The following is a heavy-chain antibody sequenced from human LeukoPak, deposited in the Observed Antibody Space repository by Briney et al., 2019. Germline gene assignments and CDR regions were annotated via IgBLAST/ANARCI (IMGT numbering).Heavy chain of an antibody. CDR3: TTGWGTYRITDY. D-gene: IGHD3-16*02. CDR1: GFTFRSTG. J-gene: IGHJ4*02. V-gene: IGHV3-15*01. CDR2: IKSKTDGGTT. Sequence: GGSLRLSCEASGFTFRSTGMNWVRQAPGKGLEWVGRIKSKTDGGTTDYAAPVKGRFTISTDDSKNTLYLQMNSLKTEDTAVYYCTTGWGTYRITDYWGQGTLVTVSS.